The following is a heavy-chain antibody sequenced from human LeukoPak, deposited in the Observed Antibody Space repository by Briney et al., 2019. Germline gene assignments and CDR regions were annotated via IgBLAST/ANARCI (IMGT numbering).Heavy chain of an antibody. CDR2: INSDGSST. Sequence: PGGSLRLSCAASGFTFSSYWMHWVRQAPGKGLEWVSRINSDGSSTSYADSVKGRFTISRDNAKNTLYLQMNSLRAEDTAVYYCARVSITMVRGVSFQHWGQGTLVTVSS. D-gene: IGHD3-10*01. J-gene: IGHJ1*01. CDR1: GFTFSSYW. CDR3: ARVSITMVRGVSFQH. V-gene: IGHV3-74*01.